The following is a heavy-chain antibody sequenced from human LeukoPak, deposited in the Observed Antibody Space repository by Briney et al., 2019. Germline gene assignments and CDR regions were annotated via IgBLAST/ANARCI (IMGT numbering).Heavy chain of an antibody. CDR1: GGTFSSYS. Sequence: SVKVSCKASGGTFSSYSVSWVRQAPGQGLEWMGRIIPIFGTANYAQKFQGRVTITTDESTSTAYMELSSLRSEDTAAYYCASKHLRGYSYDPAEVYFDYWGQGTLVTVSS. V-gene: IGHV1-69*05. CDR3: ASKHLRGYSYDPAEVYFDY. J-gene: IGHJ4*02. D-gene: IGHD5-18*01. CDR2: IIPIFGTA.